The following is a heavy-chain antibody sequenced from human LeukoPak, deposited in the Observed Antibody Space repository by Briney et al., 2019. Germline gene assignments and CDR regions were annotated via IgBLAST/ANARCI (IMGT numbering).Heavy chain of an antibody. CDR2: IYSGGYT. CDR3: ARTAAGTFFDY. J-gene: IGHJ4*02. V-gene: IGHV3-53*01. D-gene: IGHD6-13*01. CDR1: GFTVSSNY. Sequence: GGSLRLSCAVSGFTVSSNYMSWVRQAPGTGLEWVSIIYSGGYTFYADSVKGRFTISRDNSKNTLYLQMNSLRAEDTAVYYCARTAAGTFFDYWGQGTLVTVSS.